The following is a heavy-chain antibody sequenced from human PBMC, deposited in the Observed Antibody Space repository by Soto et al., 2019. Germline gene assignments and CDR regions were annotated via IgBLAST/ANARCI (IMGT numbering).Heavy chain of an antibody. J-gene: IGHJ4*02. Sequence: PSETLSLTCTVSGGSIRVQSYYWTWIRQTPGKGLEWVGSSYYSGTSYFNPALKGRVTISVDTSTNQFSLRLTSVTAADTAVYYCARAFLRAYYYGSGTPDYWGQGTLVTVPS. CDR1: GGSIRVQSYY. D-gene: IGHD3-10*01. CDR2: SYYSGTS. V-gene: IGHV4-39*02. CDR3: ARAFLRAYYYGSGTPDY.